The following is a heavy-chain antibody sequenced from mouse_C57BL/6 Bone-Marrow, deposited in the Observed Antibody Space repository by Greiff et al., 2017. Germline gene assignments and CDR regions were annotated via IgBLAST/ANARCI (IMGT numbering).Heavy chain of an antibody. CDR2: LHPSDSDT. CDR3: AMGAYYSNYGWYFDV. J-gene: IGHJ1*03. CDR1: GYTFTSYW. Sequence: QVQLKQPGAELVKPGASVKVSCKASGYTFTSYWMHWVKQRPGQGLEWIGRLHPSDSDTNYNQKFKGKATLTVDKSSSTAYMQLSSLTSEDSAVYDCAMGAYYSNYGWYFDVWGTGTTVTVSS. D-gene: IGHD2-5*01. V-gene: IGHV1-74*01.